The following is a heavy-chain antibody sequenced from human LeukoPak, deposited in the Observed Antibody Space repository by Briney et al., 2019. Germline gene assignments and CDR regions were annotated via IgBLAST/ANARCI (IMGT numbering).Heavy chain of an antibody. CDR3: ARGLGYYDSSGYYGEYFQH. D-gene: IGHD3-22*01. CDR1: GFTFNSYA. CDR2: ISYDGSNK. Sequence: PGSSLTLSCAASGFTFNSYAMHWLRQAPGKGLEWVAVISYDGSNKYYALSVKGRFTISRDNSKNTLYLQMNSVRAEDTAVYYCARGLGYYDSSGYYGEYFQHWGQGTLVTVFS. J-gene: IGHJ1*01. V-gene: IGHV3-30*01.